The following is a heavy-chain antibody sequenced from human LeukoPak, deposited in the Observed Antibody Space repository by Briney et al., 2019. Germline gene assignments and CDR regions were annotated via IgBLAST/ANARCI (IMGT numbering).Heavy chain of an antibody. CDR3: AKSGYGYPTVNFDY. D-gene: IGHD5-12*01. CDR1: GFTFSSYA. CDR2: ISGSGGSP. J-gene: IGHJ4*02. Sequence: GGSLRLSCAASGFTFSSYALSWVRQAPGKGLEWVSAISGSGGSPYYAGSVKGRFTISRDNSKTTLYLQMNSLRAEDTDVYYCAKSGYGYPTVNFDYWGQGTLVTVSS. V-gene: IGHV3-23*01.